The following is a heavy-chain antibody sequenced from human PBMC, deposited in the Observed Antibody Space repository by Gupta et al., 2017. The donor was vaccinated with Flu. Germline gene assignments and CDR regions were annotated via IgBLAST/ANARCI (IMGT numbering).Heavy chain of an antibody. V-gene: IGHV3-33*01. J-gene: IGHJ3*02. CDR2: IWSDGNNK. Sequence: VRQDPGKGLEWVAVIWSDGNNKFYADSVKGRFTFSRDNSKNTMSLQMNSLRVEDTAVYYCVRERGPFDGFDIWGQGTMVIVSS. CDR3: VRERGPFDGFDI.